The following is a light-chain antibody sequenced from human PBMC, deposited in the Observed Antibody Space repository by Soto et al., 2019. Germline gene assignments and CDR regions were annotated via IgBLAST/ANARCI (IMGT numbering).Light chain of an antibody. CDR3: FLSYNSARPVV. Sequence: AVVTQEPSLTVSPGGTVTLTCDSRTEPVTSGHWPYWFQQKPGQAPRTLIYDTSKKHSWTPARFSGSLLGGKAALTLSGAQPEDEADYYCFLSYNSARPVVFGGGTKLTVL. V-gene: IGLV7-46*01. J-gene: IGLJ2*01. CDR1: TEPVTSGHW. CDR2: DTS.